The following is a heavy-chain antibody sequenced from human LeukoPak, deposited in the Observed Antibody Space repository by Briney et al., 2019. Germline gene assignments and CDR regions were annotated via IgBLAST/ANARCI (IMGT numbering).Heavy chain of an antibody. J-gene: IGHJ4*02. CDR1: GGSISSSNW. Sequence: SETLSLTCAVSGGSISSSNWWSWVRQPPGKGLEWIGEIYHSGSTNYNPSLKSRVTISVDKSKNQFSLKLSSVTAADTAVYYCARVSRKSSSSATVFDYWGQGTLVTVSS. CDR3: ARVSRKSSSSATVFDY. CDR2: IYHSGST. D-gene: IGHD6-6*01. V-gene: IGHV4-4*02.